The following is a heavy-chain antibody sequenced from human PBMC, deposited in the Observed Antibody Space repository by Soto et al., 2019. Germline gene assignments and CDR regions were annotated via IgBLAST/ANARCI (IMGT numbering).Heavy chain of an antibody. CDR1: GDSISSYY. J-gene: IGHJ6*02. V-gene: IGHV4-59*01. Sequence: PSETLSLTCTVSGDSISSYYWTWIRQPPGKGLEWIAFIYYGGSINYNPSLKGRVTISVDTSKNQFSLKLSSVTAADTAVYYCAREGLTGTIGIYYYYAMAVWGQRNTVP. D-gene: IGHD1-7*01. CDR3: AREGLTGTIGIYYYYAMAV. CDR2: IYYGGSI.